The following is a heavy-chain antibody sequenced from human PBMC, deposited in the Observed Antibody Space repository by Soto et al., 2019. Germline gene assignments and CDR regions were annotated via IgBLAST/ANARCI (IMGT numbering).Heavy chain of an antibody. CDR3: ARGAGWGLRSNWFDP. CDR2: INPNSGGT. J-gene: IGHJ5*02. Sequence: QVQLVQSGAEVKKPGASVKVSCKASGYTFTGYYMHWVRRAPGQGLEWMGWINPNSGGTNYAQKFQGWVTMTRDTSISTAYMELSRLRSDDTAVYYCARGAGWGLRSNWFDPWGQGTLVTVSS. V-gene: IGHV1-2*04. CDR1: GYTFTGYY. D-gene: IGHD4-17*01.